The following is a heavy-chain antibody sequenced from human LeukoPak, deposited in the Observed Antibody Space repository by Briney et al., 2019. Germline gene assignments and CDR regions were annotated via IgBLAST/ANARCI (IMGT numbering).Heavy chain of an antibody. Sequence: GGSLRLSCAASGFTFSSYGMHWVRQAPGKGLEWVAVISYDGSNKYYADSVKGRFTISRDNSKNTLYLQMNSPRAEDTAVYYCAKGAFDYWGQGTLVTVSS. V-gene: IGHV3-30*18. J-gene: IGHJ4*02. CDR3: AKGAFDY. CDR1: GFTFSSYG. CDR2: ISYDGSNK.